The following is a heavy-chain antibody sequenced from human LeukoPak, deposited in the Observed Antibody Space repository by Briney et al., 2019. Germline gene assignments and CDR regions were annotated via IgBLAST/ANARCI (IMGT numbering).Heavy chain of an antibody. CDR3: ARGAWD. CDR2: ITSGGGT. Sequence: GGSLRLSCAASGFTVSNNYMNWVRQAPGKGLEWVSVITSGGGTYYADSVWGRFTISRDNSENTPSLQMNSLRAEDTAVYYCARGAWDWGQGTLVTVSS. V-gene: IGHV3-53*01. CDR1: GFTVSNNY. J-gene: IGHJ4*02.